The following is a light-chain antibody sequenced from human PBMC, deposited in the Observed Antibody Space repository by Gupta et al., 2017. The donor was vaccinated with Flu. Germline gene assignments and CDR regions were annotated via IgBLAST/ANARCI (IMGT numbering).Light chain of an antibody. J-gene: IGKJ2*01. Sequence: PSFLSASVGDRVTITCRASQGISNYLGWYQQKPGKAPKLLIYAASGGQSGVPSRFSGNKSGREFTLTISSLRPEDFASYYCQQGNSYPYTFGQGTKMEIK. CDR2: AAS. CDR1: QGISNY. CDR3: QQGNSYPYT. V-gene: IGKV1-9*01.